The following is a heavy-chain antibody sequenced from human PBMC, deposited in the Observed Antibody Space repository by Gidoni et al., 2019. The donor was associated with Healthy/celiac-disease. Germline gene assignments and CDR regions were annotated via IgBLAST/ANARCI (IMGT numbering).Heavy chain of an antibody. CDR1: SSYG. D-gene: IGHD3-22*01. V-gene: IGHV3-30*18. CDR3: AKVSFHYYDSSSPIDY. Sequence: SSYGMHWVRQAPGKGLEWVAVISYDGSNKYYADSVKGRFTISRDNSKNTLYLQMNSLRAEDTAVYYCAKVSFHYYDSSSPIDYWGQGTLVTVSS. J-gene: IGHJ4*02. CDR2: ISYDGSNK.